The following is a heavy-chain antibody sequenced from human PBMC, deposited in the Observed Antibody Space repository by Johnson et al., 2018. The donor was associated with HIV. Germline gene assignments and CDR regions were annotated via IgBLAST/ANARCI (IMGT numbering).Heavy chain of an antibody. V-gene: IGHV3-20*04. CDR3: ARERWSSYFGAFDI. D-gene: IGHD3-3*01. J-gene: IGHJ3*02. CDR2: INWNGGGT. Sequence: VQLVESGGGVVQPGRSLRLSCAASGFTFSSYGMSWVRQAPGKGLEWVSGINWNGGGTGYVDSVKGRFTISRDNSKNTLYLQMNSLRVEDTAVYYCARERWSSYFGAFDIWGQGTMVTLSS. CDR1: GFTFSSYG.